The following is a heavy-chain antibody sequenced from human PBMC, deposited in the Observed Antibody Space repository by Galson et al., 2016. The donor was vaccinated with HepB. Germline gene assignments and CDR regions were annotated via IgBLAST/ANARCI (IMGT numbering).Heavy chain of an antibody. CDR3: ARAPLEMATIQRGYFDY. CDR2: IRSSSSTI. D-gene: IGHD5-24*01. Sequence: SLRLSCAASGFTFSSYSMNWVRQAPGKGLEWVSYIRSSSSTIYYADSVKGRFTISRDNAKNPLYLQMNSLRDEDTAVYYCARAPLEMATIQRGYFDYWGQGTLVTVSS. J-gene: IGHJ4*02. CDR1: GFTFSSYS. V-gene: IGHV3-48*02.